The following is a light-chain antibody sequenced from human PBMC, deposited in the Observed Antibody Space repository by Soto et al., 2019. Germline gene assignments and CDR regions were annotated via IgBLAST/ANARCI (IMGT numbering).Light chain of an antibody. CDR1: QSVSSSY. V-gene: IGKV3-20*01. CDR3: QQYGNSPQT. CDR2: GAS. J-gene: IGKJ1*01. Sequence: EIVLTQSPCTLSLSPGERATLSCRASQSVSSSYLAWYQQKPGQAPRLLIYGASSRPTGIPDRFSGSGSGTDFTLTISRLEPEDFAVYYCQQYGNSPQTFGQGTKVDIK.